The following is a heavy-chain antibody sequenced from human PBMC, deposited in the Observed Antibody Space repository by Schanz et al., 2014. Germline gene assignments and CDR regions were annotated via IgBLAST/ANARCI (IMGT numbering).Heavy chain of an antibody. D-gene: IGHD3-10*01. CDR1: GFTFSSHW. J-gene: IGHJ3*02. CDR3: AKGRFGELSAFDI. Sequence: EVQLVQSGGGLVQPGGSLRLSCAASGFTFSSHWMHWVRQDPGKGLVWVARINSVGSNTDYADSVKGRCTISRDNSKNTLYLQMNSLRAEDTAVYYCAKGRFGELSAFDIWGQGTMVTVSS. CDR2: INSVGSNT. V-gene: IGHV3-74*01.